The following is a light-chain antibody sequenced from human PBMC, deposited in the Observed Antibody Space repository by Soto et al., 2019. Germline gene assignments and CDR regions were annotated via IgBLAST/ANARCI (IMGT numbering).Light chain of an antibody. J-gene: IGKJ1*01. CDR1: QDITNS. Sequence: DIQMTQSPSSLSAYVGDRVTITCQASQDITNSLNWYQQKSGKAPKLLIYDASSLEAGVPSRFSGSGSGTDFSFTISRLEPEDFEVYFCQLYAISPKTFGQGTKVDIX. CDR3: QLYAISPKT. V-gene: IGKV1-33*01. CDR2: DAS.